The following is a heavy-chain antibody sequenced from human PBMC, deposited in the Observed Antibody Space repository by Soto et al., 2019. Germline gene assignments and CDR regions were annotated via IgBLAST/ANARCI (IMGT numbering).Heavy chain of an antibody. J-gene: IGHJ4*02. CDR1: GFTFSSYG. Sequence: PGGSLRLSCAASGFTFSSYGMHWVRQAPGKGLEWVAVIWYDGSNKYYADSVKGRFTISRDNSKNTLYLQMNSLRAEDTAVYYCARASKYYGDLIDYWGQGTLVTVSS. CDR3: ARASKYYGDLIDY. CDR2: IWYDGSNK. V-gene: IGHV3-33*01. D-gene: IGHD4-17*01.